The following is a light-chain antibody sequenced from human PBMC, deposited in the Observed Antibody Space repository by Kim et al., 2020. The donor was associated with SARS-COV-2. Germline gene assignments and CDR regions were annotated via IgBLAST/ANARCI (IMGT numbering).Light chain of an antibody. J-gene: IGLJ3*02. V-gene: IGLV3-9*01. Sequence: SVALGQTARITCGGNNIVTKKVHWYQQKPGQAPVLVMYRDTNRPSGIPERFSGSNSGNTATLTISRAQAGDEDDYYCQVWDSSTWVFGGGTQLTVL. CDR1: NIVTKK. CDR3: QVWDSSTWV. CDR2: RDT.